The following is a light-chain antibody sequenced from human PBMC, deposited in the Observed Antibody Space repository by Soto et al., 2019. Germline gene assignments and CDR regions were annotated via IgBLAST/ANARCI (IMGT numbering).Light chain of an antibody. CDR3: QQYNVHSPWT. V-gene: IGKV1-5*03. CDR1: QSVSTW. CDR2: KAS. J-gene: IGKJ1*01. Sequence: DIQMTQSPSTLSASVGDRVTITCRASQSVSTWLAWYQQKPGKAPHLLIFKASTLESGVPSRFSGSGSETEFTLTITSLQPDDFATYYCQQYNVHSPWTFGQGTKVEIK.